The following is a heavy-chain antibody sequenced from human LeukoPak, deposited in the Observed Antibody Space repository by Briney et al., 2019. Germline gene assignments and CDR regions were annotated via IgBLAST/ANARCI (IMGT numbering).Heavy chain of an antibody. Sequence: GGSLRLSCAASGFTFSNFAMTWVRQAPGKGLEWVSYITSGSLYTNYADSVKGRFTISRDNAKNSLYLQMNSLKTEDTAVYYCTTEWIQLFDFWGQGTLVTVSS. V-gene: IGHV3-11*05. D-gene: IGHD5-18*01. J-gene: IGHJ4*02. CDR3: TTEWIQLFDF. CDR1: GFTFSNFA. CDR2: ITSGSLYT.